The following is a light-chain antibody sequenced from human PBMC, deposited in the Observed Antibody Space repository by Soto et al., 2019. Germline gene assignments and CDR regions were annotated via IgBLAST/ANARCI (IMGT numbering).Light chain of an antibody. CDR3: QQYGSSLTWT. V-gene: IGKV3-20*01. Sequence: IVLTQSPCTLSLSPGERATLSCRASQSVSSSYLAWYQQQPGQAPRLLIYGASTRATGIPDRFSGSGSGTDFTLTISSLEPEDFAVYYCQQYGSSLTWTFGQGTKVDIK. CDR1: QSVSSSY. CDR2: GAS. J-gene: IGKJ1*01.